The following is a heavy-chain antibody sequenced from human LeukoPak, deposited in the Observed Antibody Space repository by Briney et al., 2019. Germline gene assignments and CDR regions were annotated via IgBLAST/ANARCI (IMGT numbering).Heavy chain of an antibody. V-gene: IGHV3-23*01. Sequence: PGGSLRLSCAASGFTFSSYAMSWVRQAPGKGLEWVSAISGSGGSTYYADSVKGRFTISRDNSKNTLYLQMNSLRAEDTAVYYCARGYCSSISCYVDYWGQGTLVTVS. CDR3: ARGYCSSISCYVDY. J-gene: IGHJ4*02. D-gene: IGHD2-2*01. CDR1: GFTFSSYA. CDR2: ISGSGGST.